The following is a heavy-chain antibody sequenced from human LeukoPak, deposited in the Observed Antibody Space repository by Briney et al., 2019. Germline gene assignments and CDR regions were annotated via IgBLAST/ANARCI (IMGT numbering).Heavy chain of an antibody. J-gene: IGHJ3*02. V-gene: IGHV4-61*02. CDR1: GGSISSGSYY. D-gene: IGHD1-26*01. Sequence: SETLSLTCTVSGGSISSGSYYWSWIRQPPGKKLEWIGRIYTSGSTNYNPSLKSRVSISVDTSKNQFSLKLSSVTAADTAMYYCAREGEGATLSLIAFDIWGQGTMVTVSS. CDR2: IYTSGST. CDR3: AREGEGATLSLIAFDI.